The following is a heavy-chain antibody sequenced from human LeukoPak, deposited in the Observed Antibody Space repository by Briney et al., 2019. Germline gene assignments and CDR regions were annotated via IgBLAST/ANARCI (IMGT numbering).Heavy chain of an antibody. J-gene: IGHJ4*02. Sequence: PGGSLRLSCAASGFTFSSYNMNWVRQAPGKGLEWVSSITSSSSYIYYADSVKGRFTISRDNAKNSLYLQMNSLRAEDTAVYYCARGRVAALFDYWGQGALVTVSS. CDR1: GFTFSSYN. CDR3: ARGRVAALFDY. D-gene: IGHD2-15*01. V-gene: IGHV3-21*01. CDR2: ITSSSSYI.